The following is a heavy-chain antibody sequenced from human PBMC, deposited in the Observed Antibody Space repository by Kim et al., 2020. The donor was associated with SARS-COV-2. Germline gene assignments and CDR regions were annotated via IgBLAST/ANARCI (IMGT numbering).Heavy chain of an antibody. D-gene: IGHD2-21*02. V-gene: IGHV3-15*01. CDR3: TTDGNYCGGDCYSDY. J-gene: IGHJ4*02. Sequence: APVKGRFTISRDDSKNTLYLQMNSLKTEDTAVYYCTTDGNYCGGDCYSDYWGQGTLVTVSS.